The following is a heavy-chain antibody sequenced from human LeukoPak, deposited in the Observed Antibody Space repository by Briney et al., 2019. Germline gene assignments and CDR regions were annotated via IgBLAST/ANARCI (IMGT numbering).Heavy chain of an antibody. CDR3: ARGSAAAMGY. CDR1: GGSISSYY. J-gene: IGHJ4*02. Sequence: PSETLSLTCTVSGGSISSYYWSWIRQPPGKGLEWIGYIYYSGSTNYNPSLKSRVTISVDTSKNQFSLKLSSVTAADTAVYYCARGSAAAMGYWGQGTLVTVSS. CDR2: IYYSGST. V-gene: IGHV4-59*01. D-gene: IGHD6-13*01.